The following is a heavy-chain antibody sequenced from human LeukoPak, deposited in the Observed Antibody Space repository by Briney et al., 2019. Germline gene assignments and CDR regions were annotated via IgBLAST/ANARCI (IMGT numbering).Heavy chain of an antibody. CDR2: IRYDGSNK. CDR3: AKAPGRQLAQRGYFDC. CDR1: GFTFSSYG. D-gene: IGHD6-6*01. J-gene: IGHJ4*02. Sequence: GGSLRLSCAASGFTFSSYGMHWVRQAPGKGLEWVAFIRYDGSNKYYADSVKGRFTISRDNSKNTLYLQMNSLRAEDTAVYYCAKAPGRQLAQRGYFDCWGQGTLVTVSS. V-gene: IGHV3-30*02.